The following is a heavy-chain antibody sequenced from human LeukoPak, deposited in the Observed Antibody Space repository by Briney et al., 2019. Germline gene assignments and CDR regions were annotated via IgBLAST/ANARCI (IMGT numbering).Heavy chain of an antibody. CDR2: ISAYNGNT. J-gene: IGHJ6*03. CDR3: ARRYCSSTSCYRGIYYYMDV. Sequence: GASVKVSCKASGYTFTSYGISWVRQAPGQGLEWMGWISAYNGNTNYAQKLQGRVTMTTDTSTTTAYMELRSLRSDDTAVYYCARRYCSSTSCYRGIYYYMDVWGKGTTVTVSS. V-gene: IGHV1-18*01. D-gene: IGHD2-2*02. CDR1: GYTFTSYG.